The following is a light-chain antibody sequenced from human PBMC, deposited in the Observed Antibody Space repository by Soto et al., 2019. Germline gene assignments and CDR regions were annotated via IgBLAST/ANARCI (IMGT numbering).Light chain of an antibody. Sequence: DIQMAQSPSTLSGSVGDRATITCRASQTISSWLAWYQQKPGKAPKLLIYKASTLKSGVPSRFSGSGSGTEFTLTISSLQPDDFANYYCQHYNSYSAAFGQGTKVDIK. CDR2: KAS. J-gene: IGKJ1*01. V-gene: IGKV1-5*03. CDR3: QHYNSYSAA. CDR1: QTISSW.